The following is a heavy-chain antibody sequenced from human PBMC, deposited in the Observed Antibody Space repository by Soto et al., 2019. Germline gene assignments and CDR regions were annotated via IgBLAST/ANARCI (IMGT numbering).Heavy chain of an antibody. D-gene: IGHD4-4*01. J-gene: IGHJ5*02. CDR2: INHSGST. Sequence: PSETLSLTCSVYGASFSGYYWSWIRQPPGKGLEWIGEINHSGSTNYNPSLKSRVTISVDTSKNQFSLKLSSVTAADTAVYSCARVYYSNGYHCFDPWGQGTLVTVSS. CDR3: ARVYYSNGYHCFDP. V-gene: IGHV4-34*01. CDR1: GASFSGYY.